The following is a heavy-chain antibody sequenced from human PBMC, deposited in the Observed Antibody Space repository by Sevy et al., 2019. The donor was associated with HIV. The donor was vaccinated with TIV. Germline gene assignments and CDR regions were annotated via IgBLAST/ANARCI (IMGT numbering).Heavy chain of an antibody. Sequence: ASVKVSCKVSGYTLTKLSMPWVRQGPGKGLEWMGSFDPEDGETIYAQKFQGRVTMTEDTSTDTAHMELRSLKSEDTAVYYCATTKDYYESSGSPFDYWGQGTLVTVSS. D-gene: IGHD3-22*01. CDR3: ATTKDYYESSGSPFDY. V-gene: IGHV1-24*01. CDR1: GYTLTKLS. J-gene: IGHJ4*02. CDR2: FDPEDGET.